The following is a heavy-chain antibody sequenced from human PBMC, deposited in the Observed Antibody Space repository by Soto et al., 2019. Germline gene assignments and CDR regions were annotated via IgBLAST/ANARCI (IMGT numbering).Heavy chain of an antibody. J-gene: IGHJ4*02. V-gene: IGHV3-30-3*01. D-gene: IGHD3-22*01. CDR3: ARWDRSGYLDY. Sequence: QVQLVESGGGVVQPGRSLRLSCAASGFTFSSYAMHWVRQAPGKGLEWVAVISYDGSNKYYADSVKGRFTISRDNSKNTLYLQMNSLRAEDTAVYYCARWDRSGYLDYWGQGTLVTVSS. CDR2: ISYDGSNK. CDR1: GFTFSSYA.